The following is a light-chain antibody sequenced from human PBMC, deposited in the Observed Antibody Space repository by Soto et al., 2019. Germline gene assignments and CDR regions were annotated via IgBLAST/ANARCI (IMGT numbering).Light chain of an antibody. J-gene: IGLJ2*01. CDR3: QACDSSTAYVV. CDR1: KLGDKY. V-gene: IGLV3-1*01. CDR2: QDS. Sequence: SYELTQPPSVSVSPGHTASITCSGDKLGDKYACWYQQKPGQSPVLGIYQDSKRPSGIPERFSGSNAGNTATLTISGTQAMDEADYYCQACDSSTAYVVFGGGTKLTVL.